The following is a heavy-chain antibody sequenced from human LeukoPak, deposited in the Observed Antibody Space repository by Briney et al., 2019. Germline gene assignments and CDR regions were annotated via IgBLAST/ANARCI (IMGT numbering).Heavy chain of an antibody. J-gene: IGHJ4*02. Sequence: SVKVSCKASGGTFSSYAISWVRQAPGQGLEWMGGIIPIFVTANYAQKFQGRLTITADESTTTAYMELSSLRSEDTAVYYCATPGASEYYFDHWGQGTLVTVSS. D-gene: IGHD7-27*01. CDR1: GGTFSSYA. CDR3: ATPGASEYYFDH. V-gene: IGHV1-69*13. CDR2: IIPIFVTA.